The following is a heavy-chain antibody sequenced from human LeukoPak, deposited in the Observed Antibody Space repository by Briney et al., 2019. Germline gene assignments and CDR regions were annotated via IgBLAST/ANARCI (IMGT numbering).Heavy chain of an antibody. CDR2: FDPEDGET. CDR1: RYTLTELS. J-gene: IGHJ5*02. V-gene: IGHV1-24*01. Sequence: VASVKVSCKFCRYTLTELSMHWVRQAPGKGLEWMGGFDPEDGETIYAQKFQGRVTMTEDTSTDTAYVELSSLRSEDTAVYYCATDFSFGSGWYWGFDPWGQGTLVTVSS. CDR3: ATDFSFGSGWYWGFDP. D-gene: IGHD6-19*01.